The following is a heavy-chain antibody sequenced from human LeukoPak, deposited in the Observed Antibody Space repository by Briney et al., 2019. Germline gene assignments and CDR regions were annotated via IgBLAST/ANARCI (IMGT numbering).Heavy chain of an antibody. V-gene: IGHV1-46*01. CDR1: GYTFTSYY. J-gene: IGHJ6*02. CDR2: INPSGGST. CDR3: ARGKSVLRLRAYYGMDV. Sequence: ASVKVSCKASGYTFTSYYIHWVRQAPGQGLEWMGIINPSGGSTNYAQKFQGRVTMTRDTSTTTVYMELSSLRSEDTAVYYCARGKSVLRLRAYYGMDVWGQGTTVTVSS. D-gene: IGHD2/OR15-2a*01.